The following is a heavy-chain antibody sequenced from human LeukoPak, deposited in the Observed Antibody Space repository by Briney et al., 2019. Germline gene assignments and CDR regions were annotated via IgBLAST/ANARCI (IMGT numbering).Heavy chain of an antibody. D-gene: IGHD3-10*01. V-gene: IGHV3-9*01. CDR1: GFDFEDYA. J-gene: IGHJ6*02. CDR3: AKDLYGSGSSYYGMDV. CDR2: ISWNSGSI. Sequence: PGRSLRLSCAASGFDFEDYAFHWVRHVPGKGLEWVSGISWNSGSIGYADSVKGRFTISRDNAKNSLYLQMNSLRAEDTALYYCAKDLYGSGSSYYGMDVWGQGTTVTVSS.